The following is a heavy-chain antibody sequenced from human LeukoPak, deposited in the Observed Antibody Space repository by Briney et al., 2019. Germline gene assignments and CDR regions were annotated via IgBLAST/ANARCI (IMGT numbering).Heavy chain of an antibody. J-gene: IGHJ4*02. Sequence: PGGSLRLSCAASGFTFSSYAMHWVRQAPGKGLEWVSIAFSDGRTFYADSVKGRFTISRDSSKNTVFLQMNSLRAEDTAVYYCARGDFDYWGQGTLVTVSS. CDR3: ARGDFDY. CDR1: GFTFSSYA. CDR2: AFSDGRT. V-gene: IGHV3-53*01.